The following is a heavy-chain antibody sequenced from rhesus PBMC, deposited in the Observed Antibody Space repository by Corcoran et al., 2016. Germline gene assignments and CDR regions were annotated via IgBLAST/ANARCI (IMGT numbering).Heavy chain of an antibody. CDR1: GGSISSNY. CDR3: ARDLYNWNDGNY. J-gene: IGHJ4*01. CDR2: NYGSSGST. D-gene: IGHD1-7*02. V-gene: IGHV4-160*01. Sequence: QVQLQESGPGLVKPSETLSLTCAVSGGSISSNYWSWIRQPPGRGLEWIGYNYGSSGSTYYNPSLKCRVTISTDTSKNQFSLKLSSVTAADTAVYYCARDLYNWNDGNYWGQGVLVTVSS.